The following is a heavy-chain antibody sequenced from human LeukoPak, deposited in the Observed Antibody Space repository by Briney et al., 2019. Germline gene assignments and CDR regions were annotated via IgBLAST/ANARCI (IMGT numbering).Heavy chain of an antibody. V-gene: IGHV3-23*01. CDR3: ARGSFDY. CDR2: ISGSGVDT. J-gene: IGHJ4*02. Sequence: QAGGSLRLSCAASGFTLNSYAMSWVRQAPGKGLEWVSTISGSGVDTYFADSVKGRFTISRDISRDTLFLQMNSLRAEDTAVYYCARGSFDYWGQGTLVTVSS. CDR1: GFTLNSYA.